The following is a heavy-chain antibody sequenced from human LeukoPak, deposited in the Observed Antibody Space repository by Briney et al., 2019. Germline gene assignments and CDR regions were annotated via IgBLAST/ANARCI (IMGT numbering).Heavy chain of an antibody. CDR1: GYSISSGYY. J-gene: IGHJ6*03. Sequence: SETLSPTCTVSGYSISSGYYWGWIRQPPGKGLEWIGSIYHSANTSYNPSLKSRVTISVDTSKNQLSLKLSSVTAADTAVYYCARDLHDRLGWYYMDVWGKGTTVTVSS. CDR3: ARDLHDRLGWYYMDV. CDR2: IYHSANT. V-gene: IGHV4-38-2*02. D-gene: IGHD2-2*03.